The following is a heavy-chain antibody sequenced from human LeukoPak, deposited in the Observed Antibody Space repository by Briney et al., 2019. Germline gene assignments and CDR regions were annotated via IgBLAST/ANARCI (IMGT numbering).Heavy chain of an antibody. Sequence: GSLRLSCAASGFTFSSYEMNWVRQPPGKGLEWIGEINHSGSTNYNPSLKSRVTISVDTSKNQFSLKLSSVTAADTAVYYCARRGWIGHWFDPWGQGTLVTVSS. CDR1: GFTFSSYE. CDR2: INHSGST. CDR3: ARRGWIGHWFDP. J-gene: IGHJ5*02. V-gene: IGHV4-34*01. D-gene: IGHD2-2*03.